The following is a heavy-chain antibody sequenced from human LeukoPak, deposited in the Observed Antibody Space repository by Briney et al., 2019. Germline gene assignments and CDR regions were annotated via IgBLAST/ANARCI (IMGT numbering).Heavy chain of an antibody. CDR2: IYYSGST. CDR1: GGSISSYY. D-gene: IGHD3-22*01. CDR3: ARGTTKGYYYDTSGYYVK. Sequence: SETLSLTCTVSGGSISSYYWSWIRQPPGKGLEWIGYIYYSGSTNYNPPLKSRVTMSVDASTNQLSLKLSSVTAADTAVYYCARGTTKGYYYDTSGYYVKWGQGALVTVSS. V-gene: IGHV4-59*01. J-gene: IGHJ4*02.